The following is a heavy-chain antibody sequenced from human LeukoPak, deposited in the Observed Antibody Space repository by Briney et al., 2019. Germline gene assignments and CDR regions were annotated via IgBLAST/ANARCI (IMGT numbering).Heavy chain of an antibody. CDR1: GFTFSSYW. CDR3: AREGGSGSYHEGAFDI. CDR2: IKQDGSEK. D-gene: IGHD3-10*01. Sequence: GGSLRLSCAASGFTFSSYWMSWVRQAPGKGLEWVANIKQDGSEKYYVDSVKGRFTISRDNAKNSLYLQMNSLRAEDTAVYYCAREGGSGSYHEGAFDIWGQGTMVTVSS. V-gene: IGHV3-7*01. J-gene: IGHJ3*02.